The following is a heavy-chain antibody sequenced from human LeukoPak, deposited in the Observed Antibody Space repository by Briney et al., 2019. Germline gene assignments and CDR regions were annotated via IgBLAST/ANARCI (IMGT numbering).Heavy chain of an antibody. Sequence: SETLSLTCTVSGGSISSYYWSWIRQPPGKGLEWIGYIYYSGSTNHNPSLKSRVTISVDTSKNQFSLKLSSVTAADTAVYYCARGRWEGGAFDIWGQGTMVTVSS. J-gene: IGHJ3*02. CDR2: IYYSGST. CDR1: GGSISSYY. CDR3: ARGRWEGGAFDI. V-gene: IGHV4-59*01. D-gene: IGHD1-26*01.